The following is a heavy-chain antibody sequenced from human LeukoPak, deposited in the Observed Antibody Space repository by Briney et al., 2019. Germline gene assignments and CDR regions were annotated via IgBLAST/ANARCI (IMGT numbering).Heavy chain of an antibody. V-gene: IGHV4-34*01. J-gene: IGHJ4*02. D-gene: IGHD2-15*01. CDR2: INHSGST. CDR1: GGSFSGYY. CDR3: ARGGFHVGGYCSGGSCYAY. Sequence: SETLSLSCAVYGGSFSGYYWSWIRQPPGKGLEWIGEINHSGSTNYNPSPKSRVTISVDTSKNQFSLKLSSVTAADTAAYYCARGGFHVGGYCSGGSCYAYWGQGTLVTVSS.